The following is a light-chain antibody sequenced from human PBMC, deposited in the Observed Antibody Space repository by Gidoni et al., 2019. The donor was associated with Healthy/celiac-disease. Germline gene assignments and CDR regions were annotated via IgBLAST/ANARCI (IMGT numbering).Light chain of an antibody. J-gene: IGKJ1*01. Sequence: EIVLTQSPATLSLSPGERATLSCRASQSVSSYLAWYQQKPGQAPRLLIYDASNRATGIPAMFSGSVSGTDFTLTISSLEPEDFAVYYCQQRSNWLWTFXQXTKVXIK. CDR1: QSVSSY. CDR2: DAS. V-gene: IGKV3-11*01. CDR3: QQRSNWLWT.